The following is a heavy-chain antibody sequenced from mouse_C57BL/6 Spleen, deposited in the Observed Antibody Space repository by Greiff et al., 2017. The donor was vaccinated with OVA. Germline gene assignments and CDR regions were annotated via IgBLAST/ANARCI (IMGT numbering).Heavy chain of an antibody. D-gene: IGHD1-1*01. V-gene: IGHV1-52*01. CDR2: IDPSDSET. J-gene: IGHJ2*01. Sequence: QVQLQQPGAELVRPGSSVKLSCKASGYTFTSYWMHWVKQRPIQGLEWIGNIDPSDSETHYNQKFKDKATLTVDKSSSTAYMQLSSLTSEDSAVYYCARYYGSSSYYFGYWGQGTTLTVSS. CDR1: GYTFTSYW. CDR3: ARYYGSSSYYFGY.